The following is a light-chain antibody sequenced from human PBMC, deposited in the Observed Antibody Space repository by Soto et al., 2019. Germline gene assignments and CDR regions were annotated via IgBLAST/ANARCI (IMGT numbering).Light chain of an antibody. CDR1: TPNVGNNA. V-gene: IGLV1-36*01. CDR2: HDD. CDR3: AAWDDSLNAVV. Sequence: QSVLTQPPSVSQAPRQSVTISCAGSTPNVGNNAVSWYQQAPGKPPRLLINHDDLLLSGVSDRFSGSKSGTSASLAISDLQSEDEADYYCAAWDDSLNAVVFGGGTQLTVL. J-gene: IGLJ7*01.